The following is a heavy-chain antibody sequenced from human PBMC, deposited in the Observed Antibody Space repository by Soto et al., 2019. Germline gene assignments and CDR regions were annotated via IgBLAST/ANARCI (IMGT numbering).Heavy chain of an antibody. J-gene: IGHJ4*02. CDR1: GFTFNSYF. CDR2: VSKDGFNV. Sequence: VQLVESGGGVVQPGTSLRLSCEASGFTFNSYFMNWVRQVPGKGPEWVAAVSKDGFNVYYADSVKGRFTISRDNSKKTVYLQMNGLRADDTGLYYCAKETIANRSPYDYWGQGTLVTVSS. V-gene: IGHV3-30*18. D-gene: IGHD3-16*02. CDR3: AKETIANRSPYDY.